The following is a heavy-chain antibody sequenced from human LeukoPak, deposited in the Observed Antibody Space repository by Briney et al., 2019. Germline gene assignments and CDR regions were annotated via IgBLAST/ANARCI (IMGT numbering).Heavy chain of an antibody. J-gene: IGHJ4*02. CDR3: AADDYGDF. CDR2: ISWNSGSI. V-gene: IGHV3-9*01. Sequence: QSGGSLRLSCAASGFTFDDYAMHWVRHAPGKGLEWVSGISWNSGSIGYADSVKGRFTISRDNAKNSLYLQMNSLRAEDTALYYCAADDYGDFWGQGTLVTVSS. CDR1: GFTFDDYA.